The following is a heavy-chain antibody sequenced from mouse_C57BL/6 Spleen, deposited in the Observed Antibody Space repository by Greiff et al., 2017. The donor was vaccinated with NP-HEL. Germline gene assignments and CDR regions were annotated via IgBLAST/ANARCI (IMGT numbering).Heavy chain of an antibody. CDR3: AITTVPVAGFAY. Sequence: VQLKESGAELVKPGASVKLSCTASGFNIKDYYMHWVKQRTEQGLEWIGRIDPEDGETKYAPKFQGKATITADTSSNTAYLQLSSLTSEDTAVYYCAITTVPVAGFAYWGQGTLVTVSA. CDR2: IDPEDGET. J-gene: IGHJ3*01. D-gene: IGHD1-1*01. CDR1: GFNIKDYY. V-gene: IGHV14-2*01.